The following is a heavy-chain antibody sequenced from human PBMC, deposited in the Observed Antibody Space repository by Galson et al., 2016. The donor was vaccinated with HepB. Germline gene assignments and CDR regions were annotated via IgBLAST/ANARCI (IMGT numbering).Heavy chain of an antibody. Sequence: SLRLSCAGSGFTFSSYGMHWVRQAPGKGLEWVAVIWSDGSNKNYADSVKGRFTISRGNSKNTLYLQMNSLRAEDTAVYYCAKSATKQLRDVNAHDIWGQGTMVTVSS. V-gene: IGHV3-33*06. CDR3: AKSATKQLRDVNAHDI. CDR1: GFTFSSYG. J-gene: IGHJ3*02. D-gene: IGHD4-17*01. CDR2: IWSDGSNK.